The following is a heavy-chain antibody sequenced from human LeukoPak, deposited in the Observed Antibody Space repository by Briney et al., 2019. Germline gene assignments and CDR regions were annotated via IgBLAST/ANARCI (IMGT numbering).Heavy chain of an antibody. V-gene: IGHV3-48*04. CDR1: GFTFSSYS. Sequence: GGSLRLSCAASGFTFSSYSMNWVRKAPGKGLEWVSYISSSSSTIYYADSVKGRFTISRDNAKNLVYLQMNSLRAEDTAVYYCARAYDWSYYYYMDVWGKGTTITVSS. J-gene: IGHJ6*03. D-gene: IGHD3-10*01. CDR2: ISSSSSTI. CDR3: ARAYDWSYYYYMDV.